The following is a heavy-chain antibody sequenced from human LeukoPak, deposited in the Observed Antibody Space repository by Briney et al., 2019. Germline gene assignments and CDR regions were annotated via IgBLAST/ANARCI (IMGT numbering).Heavy chain of an antibody. CDR2: IYHSGST. CDR3: ARDEQWLVPGWYFDL. J-gene: IGHJ2*01. CDR1: GGSISSGGYY. D-gene: IGHD6-19*01. V-gene: IGHV4-30-2*01. Sequence: SQTLSLTCTVSGGSISSGGYYWSWIRQPPGKGLEWIGYIYHSGSTYYNPSLKSRVTISVDRSKNQFSLKLSSVTAADTAVYYCARDEQWLVPGWYFDLWGRGTPVTVSS.